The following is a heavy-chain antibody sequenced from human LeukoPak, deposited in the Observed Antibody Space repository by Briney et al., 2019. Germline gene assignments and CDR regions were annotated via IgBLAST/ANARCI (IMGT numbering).Heavy chain of an antibody. CDR2: IYYSGRT. CDR3: AREGYCSSTSCYAGGHDY. Sequence: PSETLSLTCTVSGVSISSSSYYWGWIRQPPGKGLEWIGSIYYSGRTYYNPSLKSRVTISVDTSKNQFSLKLSSVTAADTAVYYCAREGYCSSTSCYAGGHDYWGQGTLVTVSS. CDR1: GVSISSSSYY. D-gene: IGHD2-2*01. V-gene: IGHV4-39*07. J-gene: IGHJ4*02.